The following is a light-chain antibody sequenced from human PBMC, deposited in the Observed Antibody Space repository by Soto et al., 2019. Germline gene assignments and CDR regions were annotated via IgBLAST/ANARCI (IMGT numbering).Light chain of an antibody. J-gene: IGLJ1*01. Sequence: SALTQPASVSGSPGQSITISCTGSNSDIGTYNYVSWYQQHPGKAPKLVISEVSNRPSGISDRFSGSKSGNAASLTISGLQAEDEATYYCSSYTSTSTLYVFGPGTKVTVL. CDR1: NSDIGTYNY. V-gene: IGLV2-14*01. CDR3: SSYTSTSTLYV. CDR2: EVS.